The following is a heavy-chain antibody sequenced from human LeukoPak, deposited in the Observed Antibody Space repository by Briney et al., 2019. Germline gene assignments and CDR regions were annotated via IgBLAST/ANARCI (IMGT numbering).Heavy chain of an antibody. V-gene: IGHV3-21*01. CDR1: GFTFSSYS. J-gene: IGHJ4*02. CDR2: ISSSSSYI. CDR3: ARGGDGHNSGRY. Sequence: TGGSLRLSCAASGFTFSSYSMNWVRQAPGKGLEWVSSISSSSSYIYYADSVKGRFTISRDNAKNSLYLQMNSLRAEDTAVYYCARGGDGHNSGRYWGQGTLVTVSS. D-gene: IGHD5-24*01.